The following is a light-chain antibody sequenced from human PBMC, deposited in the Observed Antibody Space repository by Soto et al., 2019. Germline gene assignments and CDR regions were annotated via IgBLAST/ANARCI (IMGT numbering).Light chain of an antibody. CDR2: DAS. CDR1: QDIRSH. V-gene: IGKV3-20*01. Sequence: ENVLTQSPGTLSMSPGERVTLSCRASQDIRSHLAWYQQKPGQAPRLLIFDASSRATGIPDRFSGSGSGTDFTLSIIRLEPEDFPVYYCQQYGTSPRTFGQGTRVEIK. J-gene: IGKJ1*01. CDR3: QQYGTSPRT.